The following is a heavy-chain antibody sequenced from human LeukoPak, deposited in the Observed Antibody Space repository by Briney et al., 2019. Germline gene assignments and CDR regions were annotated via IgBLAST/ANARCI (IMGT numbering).Heavy chain of an antibody. Sequence: GGSLRLSRAASGFTFDDYAMHWVRQAPGKGLEWVSGVSWNSGSIGYADSVKGRFTISRDNAKNSLYLQMNSLRAEDTALYYCAKDAGYSSGWSPYAFDIWGQGTMVTVSS. V-gene: IGHV3-9*01. CDR1: GFTFDDYA. CDR2: VSWNSGSI. CDR3: AKDAGYSSGWSPYAFDI. J-gene: IGHJ3*02. D-gene: IGHD6-19*01.